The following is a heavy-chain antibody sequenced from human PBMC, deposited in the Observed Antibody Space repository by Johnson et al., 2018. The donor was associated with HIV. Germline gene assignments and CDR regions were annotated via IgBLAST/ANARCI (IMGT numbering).Heavy chain of an antibody. CDR3: AKGATRYKTDGSKHDGAFDV. J-gene: IGHJ3*01. Sequence: QMQLVESGGGVVQPGRSLRLSCAASGFTFSSYAMHWVRQAPGKGLEWVAVISYDGSNKYYADSVKGRFTISRDNAKNSLHLQMSSLRAEDTALYYCAKGATRYKTDGSKHDGAFDVWGQGTMVTVSS. CDR1: GFTFSSYA. V-gene: IGHV3-30*04. CDR2: ISYDGSNK. D-gene: IGHD1-26*01.